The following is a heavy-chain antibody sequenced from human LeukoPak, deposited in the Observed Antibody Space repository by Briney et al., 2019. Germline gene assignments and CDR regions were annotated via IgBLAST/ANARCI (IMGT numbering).Heavy chain of an antibody. Sequence: SETLSLICAVYGGSFSGYYWSWIRQPPGKGLEWVGEINHSGSTNYNPSLKSRVTISVDTSKNQFSLKLSSVTAADTAVYYCARGRMSVTPYYYYYYMDAWGKGTTVTVSS. D-gene: IGHD2-21*02. CDR1: GGSFSGYY. J-gene: IGHJ6*03. CDR2: INHSGST. V-gene: IGHV4-34*01. CDR3: ARGRMSVTPYYYYYYMDA.